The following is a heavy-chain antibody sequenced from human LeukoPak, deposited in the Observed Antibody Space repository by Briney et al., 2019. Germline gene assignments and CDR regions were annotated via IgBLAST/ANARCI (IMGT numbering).Heavy chain of an antibody. V-gene: IGHV3-33*01. J-gene: IGHJ3*02. CDR1: GFTFSSYG. CDR2: IWYDGSNK. CDR3: ARDHGDYAFDI. Sequence: PGGSLRLSCAASGFTFSSYGMHWVRQAPGKGLEWVAVIWYDGSNKYYADSVKGRFTISRDNSKNTLYLQMNSLRAEDTAVYYCARDHGDYAFDIWGRGTMVTVSS. D-gene: IGHD4-17*01.